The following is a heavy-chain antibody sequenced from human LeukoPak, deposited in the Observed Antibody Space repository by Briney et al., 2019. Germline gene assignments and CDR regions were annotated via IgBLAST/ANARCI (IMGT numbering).Heavy chain of an antibody. CDR2: INAGNGDT. D-gene: IGHD2-21*01. CDR3: ARDDCGDTCYPGGY. Sequence: ASVKVSCKASGYTFTKYVVHWVRQAPGQRPEWMGWINAGNGDTKYSQNFQDRVTITRDTSANAAYMELSSLTSEDTALYYCARDDCGDTCYPGGYWGQGTLVTVSS. J-gene: IGHJ4*02. CDR1: GYTFTKYV. V-gene: IGHV1-3*01.